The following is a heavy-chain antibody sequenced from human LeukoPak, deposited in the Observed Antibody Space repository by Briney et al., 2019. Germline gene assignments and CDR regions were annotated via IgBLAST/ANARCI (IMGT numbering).Heavy chain of an antibody. CDR2: TRGSDAST. CDR3: ATPAAYFYDGGGYLSH. CDR1: GFAFSSYA. V-gene: IGHV3-23*01. Sequence: GGSLRLSCAASGFAFSSYAMSWVRQTPGKGLEWVSVTRGSDASTHYLDSVKGRFTLSRDTSKNTLYLQMNSLRAEDTAVYYCATPAAYFYDGGGYLSHWGQGTLVTVSS. D-gene: IGHD3-22*01. J-gene: IGHJ4*02.